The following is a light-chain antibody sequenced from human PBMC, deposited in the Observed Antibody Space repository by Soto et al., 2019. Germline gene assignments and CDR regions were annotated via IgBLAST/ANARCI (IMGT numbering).Light chain of an antibody. CDR2: DTS. Sequence: EMVMTQSPDTLSVSPGETATLSCRASQSVGSNLAWYQQKPGQAPRLLIYDTSTRATGIPVRFSGSGFGTEFTLTISSLQSEDFAVYFCQQYNNWPRTLGQGTKVDIK. J-gene: IGKJ1*01. CDR3: QQYNNWPRT. CDR1: QSVGSN. V-gene: IGKV3D-15*01.